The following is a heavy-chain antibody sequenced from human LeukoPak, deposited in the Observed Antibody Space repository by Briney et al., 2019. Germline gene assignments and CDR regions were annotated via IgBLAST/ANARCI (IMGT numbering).Heavy chain of an antibody. Sequence: PSQTLSLTCTVSGGSISSGGYYWSWIRQPPGKGLEWIGYIYHSGSTYYNPSLKSRVTISVDRSKNQFSLKLSSVTAADTAVYYCARESESDAFDIWGQGTMVTVSS. V-gene: IGHV4-30-2*01. J-gene: IGHJ3*02. CDR2: IYHSGST. CDR3: ARESESDAFDI. CDR1: GGSISSGGYY.